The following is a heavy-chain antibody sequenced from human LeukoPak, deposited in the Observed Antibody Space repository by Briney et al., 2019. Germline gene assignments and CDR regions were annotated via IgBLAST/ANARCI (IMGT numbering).Heavy chain of an antibody. D-gene: IGHD1-14*01. CDR3: ARGRYRDYFDY. CDR2: INHSGST. J-gene: IGHJ4*02. Sequence: SETLSLTCAVYGGSFSGYYWSWIRQPPGKGLEWIGEINHSGSTNYNPSLKSRVTISVDTSKNQFSRKLSSVTAADTAVYYCARGRYRDYFDYWGQGTLVSVSS. CDR1: GGSFSGYY. V-gene: IGHV4-34*01.